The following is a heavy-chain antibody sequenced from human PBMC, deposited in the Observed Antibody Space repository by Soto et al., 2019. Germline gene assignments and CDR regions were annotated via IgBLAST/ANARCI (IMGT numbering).Heavy chain of an antibody. CDR2: INPGKETT. CDR1: GYTFTSYA. V-gene: IGHV1-3*01. CDR3: ARDPEYGSGSLDV. J-gene: IGHJ3*01. Sequence: QGQLVKSGAEVKKPGASVKVSCEASGYTFTSYAIHWVRQAPGQTLEWMGWINPGKETTRYSQRFQGRVTITSDTSANTVYMLLSSVTSEDTAFYFCARDPEYGSGSLDVWGQGTMVIVSS. D-gene: IGHD3-10*01.